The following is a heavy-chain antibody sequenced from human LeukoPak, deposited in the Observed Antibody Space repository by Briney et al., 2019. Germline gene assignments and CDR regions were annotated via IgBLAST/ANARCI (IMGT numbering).Heavy chain of an antibody. V-gene: IGHV3-30*18. CDR2: ISYDGSNK. D-gene: IGHD5-12*01. CDR1: GFTFSSYG. CDR3: AKGPVGYPDY. Sequence: PGGSLRLSCAASGFTFSSYGMHWVRQAPGKGLEWGAVISYDGSNKYHADSVKGRFTISRDNSKNTVYLQMNSLRPEDTAVYYCAKGPVGYPDYWGQETLVTVSS. J-gene: IGHJ4*02.